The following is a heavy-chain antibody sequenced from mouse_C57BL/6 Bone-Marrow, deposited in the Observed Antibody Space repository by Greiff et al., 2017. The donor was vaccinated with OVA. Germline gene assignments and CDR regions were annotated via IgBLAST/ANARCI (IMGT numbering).Heavy chain of an antibody. CDR3: TPSLITTVVAKGWYFDV. D-gene: IGHD1-1*01. J-gene: IGHJ1*03. CDR2: IDPENGDT. V-gene: IGHV14-4*01. CDR1: GFNIKDAY. Sequence: VQLQESGAELVRPGASVKLSCTASGFNIKDAYMHWVKQRPEQGLEWIGWIDPENGDTEYASKFQGKATITADTSSNTAYLQLSSLTSEDTAVYYCTPSLITTVVAKGWYFDVWGTGTTVTVSS.